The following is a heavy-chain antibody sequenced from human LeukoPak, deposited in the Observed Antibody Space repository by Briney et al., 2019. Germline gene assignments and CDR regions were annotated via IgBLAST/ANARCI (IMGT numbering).Heavy chain of an antibody. CDR1: GYSISSDYY. V-gene: IGHV4-38-2*02. Sequence: SETLSLTCTVSGYSISSDYYWGWIRQPPGKGLEWIGSIYHSGSTYYNPSLKSRVTISVDTSKNQFSLKVNSVTAADTAVYYCARRGYTYGWGWFDPWGQGTLVTVSS. CDR3: ARRGYTYGWGWFDP. D-gene: IGHD5-18*01. CDR2: IYHSGST. J-gene: IGHJ5*02.